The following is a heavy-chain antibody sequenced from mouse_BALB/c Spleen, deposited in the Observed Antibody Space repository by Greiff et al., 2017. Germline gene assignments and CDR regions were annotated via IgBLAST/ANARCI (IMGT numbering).Heavy chain of an antibody. J-gene: IGHJ2*01. CDR3: ATDLLGY. CDR1: GFTFSSFG. Sequence: EVQLVESGGGLVQPGGSRKLSCAASGFTFSSFGMHWVRQAPEKGLEWVAYISSGSSTIYYADTVKGRFTISRDNPKNTLFLQMTSLRSEDTAMYYCATDLLGYWGQGTTLTVSS. CDR2: ISSGSSTI. V-gene: IGHV5-17*02.